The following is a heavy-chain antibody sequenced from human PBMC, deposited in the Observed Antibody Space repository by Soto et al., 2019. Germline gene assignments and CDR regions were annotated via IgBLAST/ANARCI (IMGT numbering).Heavy chain of an antibody. V-gene: IGHV3-21*01. CDR1: GFTFSSYS. J-gene: IGHJ4*02. CDR2: ISSSSSYI. Sequence: EVQLVESGGGPVKPGGSLRLSCAASGFTFSSYSMNWVRQAPGKGLEWVSSISSSSSYIYYADSVKGRFTISRDNAKNSLYLQMNSLRAEDTAVYYCARDHFTSPFCSGGSCYSRFGYWGQGTLVTVSS. CDR3: ARDHFTSPFCSGGSCYSRFGY. D-gene: IGHD2-15*01.